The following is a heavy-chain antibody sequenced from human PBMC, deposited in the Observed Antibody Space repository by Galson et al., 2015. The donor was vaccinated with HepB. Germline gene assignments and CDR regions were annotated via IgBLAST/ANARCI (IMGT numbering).Heavy chain of an antibody. V-gene: IGHV3-48*03. CDR3: ASPVLMLDRLYYYYGMDV. D-gene: IGHD2-8*01. CDR2: ISSSGSTI. J-gene: IGHJ6*02. CDR1: GFTFSSYE. Sequence: SLRLSCAASGFTFSSYEMNWVRQAPGKGLEWVSYISSSGSTIYYADSVKGRFTISRDNAKNSLYLQMNSLRAEDTAVYYCASPVLMLDRLYYYYGMDVWGQGTTVTVSS.